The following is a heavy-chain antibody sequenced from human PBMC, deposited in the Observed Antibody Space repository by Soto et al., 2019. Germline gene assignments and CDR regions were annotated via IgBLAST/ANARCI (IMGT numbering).Heavy chain of an antibody. V-gene: IGHV4-59*01. CDR1: GGSISSYY. D-gene: IGHD5-18*01. CDR3: ASGGGYSYALDY. Sequence: XETLALTCTVSGGSISSYYWSWIRQPPGKGLEWIGYIYYSGSTNYNPSLKSRVTISVDTSKNQFSLKLSSVTAADTAVYYCASGGGYSYALDYWGQGTLVTVSS. CDR2: IYYSGST. J-gene: IGHJ4*02.